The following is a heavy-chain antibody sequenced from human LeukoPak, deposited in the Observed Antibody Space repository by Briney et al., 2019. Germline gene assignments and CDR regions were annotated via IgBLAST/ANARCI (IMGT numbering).Heavy chain of an antibody. CDR2: ISAYNGNT. V-gene: IGHV1-18*01. CDR1: GYTFTSYG. CDR3: ARDLGALAAAGTGASVY. J-gene: IGHJ4*02. Sequence: ASVKVSCKASGYTFTSYGISWVRQAPGQGLEWMGWISAYNGNTNYARKLQGRVTMTTDTSTSTAYMELRSLRSDDTAVCYCARDLGALAAAGTGASVYWGQGTLVTVSS. D-gene: IGHD6-13*01.